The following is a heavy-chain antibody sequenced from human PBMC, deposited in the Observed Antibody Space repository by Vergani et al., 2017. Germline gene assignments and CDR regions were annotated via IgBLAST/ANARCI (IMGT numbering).Heavy chain of an antibody. CDR3: ARRRGISLAVWGMDV. CDR2: INQSGST. J-gene: IGHJ6*02. V-gene: IGHV4-34*01. CDR1: GGSFRGYY. Sequence: QVQLQQWGAGLLKPSETLSLTCAVYGGSFRGYYWSWIRQPPGKGLEWIGEINQSGSTNYNPSLKSQVTISVDTSKNQFSLKLSSVTAADTAVYYCARRRGISLAVWGMDVWGQGTTVTVSS. D-gene: IGHD2-15*01.